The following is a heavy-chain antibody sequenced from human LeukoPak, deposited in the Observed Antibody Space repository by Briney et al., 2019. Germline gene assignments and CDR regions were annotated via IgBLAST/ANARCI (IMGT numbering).Heavy chain of an antibody. CDR3: AREGCSSTSCYTENYFDY. CDR1: GFTFSSYW. V-gene: IGHV3-7*01. D-gene: IGHD2-2*02. CDR2: IKQDGSEK. Sequence: GGSLRLSCAASGFTFSSYWMSWVRQAPGKGLEWVANIKQDGSEKYYVDSVKGRLTISRDNAKNSLYLQMNSLRAEDTAVYYCAREGCSSTSCYTENYFDYWGQGTPVTVSS. J-gene: IGHJ4*02.